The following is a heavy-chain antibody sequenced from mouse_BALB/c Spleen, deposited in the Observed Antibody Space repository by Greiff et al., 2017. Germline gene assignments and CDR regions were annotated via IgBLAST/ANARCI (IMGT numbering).Heavy chain of an antibody. D-gene: IGHD1-1*01. CDR1: GYTFTDYE. CDR2: IDPETGGT. CDR3: TRWRYYGSSRYFDY. J-gene: IGHJ2*01. V-gene: IGHV1-15*01. Sequence: VQLQQSGAELVRPGASVTLSCKASGYTFTDYEMHWVKQTPVHGLEWIGAIDPETGGTAYNQKFKGKATLTADKSSSTAYMELRSLTSEDSAVYYCTRWRYYGSSRYFDYWGQGTTLTVSS.